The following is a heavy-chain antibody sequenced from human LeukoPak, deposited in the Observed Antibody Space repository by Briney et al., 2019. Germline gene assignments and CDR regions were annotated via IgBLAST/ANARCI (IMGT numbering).Heavy chain of an antibody. V-gene: IGHV7-4-1*02. D-gene: IGHD1-7*01. CDR2: INTNTGNP. CDR3: AREMSNGTTLPYYFDY. Sequence: ASVKVSCKASGYTFTASAMNWVRQAPGQGLEWMGWINTNTGNPTYAQGFTGRFVFSLDTSVSTAYLQISSLKAEDTAVYYCAREMSNGTTLPYYFDYWGQGTLVTVSS. CDR1: GYTFTASA. J-gene: IGHJ4*02.